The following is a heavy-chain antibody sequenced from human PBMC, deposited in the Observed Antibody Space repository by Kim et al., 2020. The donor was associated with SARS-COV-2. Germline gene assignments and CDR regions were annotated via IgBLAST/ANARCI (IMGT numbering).Heavy chain of an antibody. J-gene: IGHJ5*02. Sequence: PSLKSRVTISVDTSKNQFSLKLSSVTAADTAVYYCARVTRDDYVVNWFDPWGQGTLVTVSS. D-gene: IGHD3-16*01. CDR3: ARVTRDDYVVNWFDP. V-gene: IGHV4-31*02.